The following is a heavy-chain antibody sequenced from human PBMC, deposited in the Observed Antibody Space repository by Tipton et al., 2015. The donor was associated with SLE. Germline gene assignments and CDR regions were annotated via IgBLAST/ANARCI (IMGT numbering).Heavy chain of an antibody. CDR1: GYTFTSYG. V-gene: IGHV1-46*01. J-gene: IGHJ5*02. D-gene: IGHD6-19*01. Sequence: QLVQSGAEVKKPGASVKVSCKASGYTFTSYGISWVRQAPGQGLEWMGIINPSGGSTSYAQKFQGRVTMTRDTSTSTVYMELSSLRSEDTAVYYCARDSSGWGDWFDPWGQGTLVTVSS. CDR2: INPSGGST. CDR3: ARDSSGWGDWFDP.